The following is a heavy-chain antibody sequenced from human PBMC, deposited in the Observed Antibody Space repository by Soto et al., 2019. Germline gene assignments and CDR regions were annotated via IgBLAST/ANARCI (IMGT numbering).Heavy chain of an antibody. D-gene: IGHD2-15*01. Sequence: QVQLQESGPGLVKPSQTLSLTCTVSGGSISSGGYHWSWIRQHPGKGLEWIGYIYYSGSTYYNPSLKSRVTISVDTSKNQFSLKLSSVTAADTAVYYCAASSEGVVLDYWGQGTLVTVSS. V-gene: IGHV4-31*03. CDR1: GGSISSGGYH. CDR3: AASSEGVVLDY. J-gene: IGHJ4*02. CDR2: IYYSGST.